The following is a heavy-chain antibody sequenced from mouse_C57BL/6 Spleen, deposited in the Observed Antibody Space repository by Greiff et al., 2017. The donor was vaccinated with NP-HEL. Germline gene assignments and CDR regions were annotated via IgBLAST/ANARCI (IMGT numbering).Heavy chain of an antibody. CDR2: IDPANGNT. D-gene: IGHD1-1*01. CDR1: GFNIKNTY. CDR3: ARGYGSSWYAMDY. Sequence: EVMLVESVAELVRPGASVKLSCTASGFNIKNTYMHWVKQRPEQGLEWIGRIDPANGNTKYAPKFQGKATITADTSSNTAYLQLSSLTSEDTAIYYCARGYGSSWYAMDYWGQGTSVTVSS. V-gene: IGHV14-3*01. J-gene: IGHJ4*01.